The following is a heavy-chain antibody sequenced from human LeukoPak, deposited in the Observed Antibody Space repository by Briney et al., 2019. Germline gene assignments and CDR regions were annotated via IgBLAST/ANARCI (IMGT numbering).Heavy chain of an antibody. J-gene: IGHJ4*02. D-gene: IGHD6-13*01. Sequence: ASVKVSCKASRYTFISSFLHWVRQAPGQRREWMGWINTGNGNTDYLQKFQGRVTLTRDTSASTGYMELSSLRTDDTAGYYCAILRGVAAPGIYYFWGQGPLVTVSS. CDR3: AILRGVAAPGIYYF. V-gene: IGHV1-3*04. CDR1: RYTFISSF. CDR2: INTGNGNT.